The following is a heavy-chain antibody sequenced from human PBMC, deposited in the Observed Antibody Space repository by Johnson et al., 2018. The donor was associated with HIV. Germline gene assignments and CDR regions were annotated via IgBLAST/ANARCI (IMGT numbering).Heavy chain of an antibody. D-gene: IGHD6-13*01. CDR1: GFTFSSYG. V-gene: IGHV3-30*19. Sequence: QMLLVESGGGVVQPGRSLRLSCTASGFTFSSYGLHWVRQAPGKGLEWVAVIWYDGSNKYYADSVKGRFTISRDNSKNTLYLQMNSLRAEDTAVYYCARDGAQQLARDAFDIWGQGTMVTVSS. CDR2: IWYDGSNK. J-gene: IGHJ3*02. CDR3: ARDGAQQLARDAFDI.